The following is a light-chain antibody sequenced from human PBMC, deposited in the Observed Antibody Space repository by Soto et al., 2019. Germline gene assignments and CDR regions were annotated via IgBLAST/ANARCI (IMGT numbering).Light chain of an antibody. CDR1: SSNIGSNT. V-gene: IGLV1-44*01. J-gene: IGLJ3*02. CDR3: AAWDDSLNGWV. Sequence: QSVLTQPPSASGTPGQRVTISCSGSSSNIGSNTVNWYQQLPGTAPKLLMYSNNQRPSEVPDRFSGSKSGTSASLAISGLQSEDEADYYCAAWDDSLNGWVFGGGTKLTVL. CDR2: SNN.